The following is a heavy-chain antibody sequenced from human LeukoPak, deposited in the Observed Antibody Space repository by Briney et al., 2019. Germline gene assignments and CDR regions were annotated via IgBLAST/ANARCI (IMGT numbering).Heavy chain of an antibody. CDR3: AKDRYYYDSSGYYPYYFDY. CDR1: GFTFSSYG. V-gene: IGHV3-30*02. Sequence: PGGSLRLSCAASGFTFSSYGMHWVRQAPGKGLEWVAFIRYDGSNKYYADSVKGRFTISRDNSKNTLYLQMNSLRAEDTAVYYCAKDRYYYDSSGYYPYYFDYWGQGTLVTVSS. J-gene: IGHJ4*02. CDR2: IRYDGSNK. D-gene: IGHD3-22*01.